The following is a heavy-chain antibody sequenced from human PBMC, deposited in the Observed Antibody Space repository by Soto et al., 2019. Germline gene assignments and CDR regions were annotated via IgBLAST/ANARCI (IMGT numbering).Heavy chain of an antibody. D-gene: IGHD1-26*01. J-gene: IGHJ6*02. Sequence: GGCLGLSCAASGFTFNTYAVSWVRQAQGKGLEWVSTVSYSGGNTYYADFVKGRFTISRDNSKNSLYLQMNSLGAEDTAMYYCAKESEHYYYHGMDVWGQGTTVTVSS. V-gene: IGHV3-23*01. CDR2: VSYSGGNT. CDR1: GFTFNTYA. CDR3: AKESEHYYYHGMDV.